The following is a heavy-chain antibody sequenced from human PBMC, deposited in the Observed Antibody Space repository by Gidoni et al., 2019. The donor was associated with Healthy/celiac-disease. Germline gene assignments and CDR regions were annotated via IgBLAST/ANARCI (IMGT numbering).Heavy chain of an antibody. CDR3: AKDGVTAMVPPLTGAYYYYGMDV. Sequence: EVQLVESGGGLVQPGGSLRLSCAASGFTFSSYAMSWVRQAPGKGLEWVSAISGSGGSTYYADSVKGRFTISRDNSKNTLYLQMNSLRAEDTAVYYCAKDGVTAMVPPLTGAYYYYGMDVWGQGTTVTVSS. D-gene: IGHD5-18*01. V-gene: IGHV3-23*04. CDR1: GFTFSSYA. J-gene: IGHJ6*02. CDR2: ISGSGGST.